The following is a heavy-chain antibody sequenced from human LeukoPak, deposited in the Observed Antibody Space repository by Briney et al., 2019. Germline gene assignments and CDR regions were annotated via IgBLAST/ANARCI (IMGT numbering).Heavy chain of an antibody. V-gene: IGHV7-4-1*02. Sequence: ASVKVSCKASGYTFTSYAMNWVRQPPGRGLEWMGWINTNSGNQTYAQGFTGRFVFSLDSSVSTAYLQISSLKAEDTAVYYCARDAGRNYSGDYLYYYYYYGMDVWGQGTTVTVSS. D-gene: IGHD4-17*01. J-gene: IGHJ6*02. CDR3: ARDAGRNYSGDYLYYYYYYGMDV. CDR2: INTNSGNQ. CDR1: GYTFTSYA.